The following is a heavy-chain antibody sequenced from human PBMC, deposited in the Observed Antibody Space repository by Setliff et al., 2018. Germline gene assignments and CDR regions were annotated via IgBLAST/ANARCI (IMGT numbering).Heavy chain of an antibody. CDR1: DGSLSTYY. Sequence: PSETLSLTCTVSDGSLSTYYWSWIRQPPGKGLEFIGYVYYSGTANYSPSLRSRLTISVDTSKNQFSLKLNSVTAADTAVYYCARMTGFLYMDVCGKGVMVTVSS. CDR3: ARMTGFLYMDV. CDR2: VYYSGTA. D-gene: IGHD3-3*01. J-gene: IGHJ6*03. V-gene: IGHV4-59*08.